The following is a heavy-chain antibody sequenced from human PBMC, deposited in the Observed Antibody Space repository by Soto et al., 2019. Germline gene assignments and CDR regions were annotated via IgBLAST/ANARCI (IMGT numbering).Heavy chain of an antibody. D-gene: IGHD3-3*01. Sequence: QVQLQESGPGLVKPSETLSLTCSVSGGSIGSYYWSWIRQPPGKGLEWIGYIYYRGSTNYNPSLKIRVTISVDTSKNQFSLKLSSVTAADTAVYYCARGGWRQIDYWGQGTLVTVSS. CDR3: ARGGWRQIDY. CDR1: GGSIGSYY. CDR2: IYYRGST. J-gene: IGHJ4*02. V-gene: IGHV4-59*08.